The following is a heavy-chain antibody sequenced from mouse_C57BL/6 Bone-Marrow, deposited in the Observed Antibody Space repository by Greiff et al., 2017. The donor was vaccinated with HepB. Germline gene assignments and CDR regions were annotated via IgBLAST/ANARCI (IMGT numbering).Heavy chain of an antibody. V-gene: IGHV5-17*01. J-gene: IGHJ4*01. CDR2: ISSGSSTI. Sequence: VMLVESGGGLVKPGGSLKLSCAASGFTFSDYGMHWVRQAPEKGLEWVAYISSGSSTIYYADTVKGRFTISRDNAKNTLFLQMTSLRSEDTAMYYCATTVVEDYYAMDYWGQGTSVTVSS. CDR1: GFTFSDYG. D-gene: IGHD1-1*01. CDR3: ATTVVEDYYAMDY.